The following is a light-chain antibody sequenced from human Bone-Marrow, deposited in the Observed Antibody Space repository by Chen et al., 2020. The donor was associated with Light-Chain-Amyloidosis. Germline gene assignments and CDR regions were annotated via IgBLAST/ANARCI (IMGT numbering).Light chain of an antibody. CDR2: GGS. CDR1: QTISDK. Sequence: EIRMTQSPDTLSVSPGGRATLSCRASQTISDKLAWYQQRPGRAPRLLIYGGSNSATGIPDMFNGSGSGTDCTRTISALQSEDSAIYYCQQYNQWPPLTFGGGTKVEI. V-gene: IGKV3D-15*01. CDR3: QQYNQWPPLT. J-gene: IGKJ4*01.